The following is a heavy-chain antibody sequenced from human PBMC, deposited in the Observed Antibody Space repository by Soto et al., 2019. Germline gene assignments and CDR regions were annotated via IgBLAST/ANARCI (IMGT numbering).Heavy chain of an antibody. Sequence: GGSLRLSCAASGFTVSSNYMSWVRQAPGKGLEWVSVIYSGGSTYYADSVKGRFTISRDNSKNTLYLQMNSLRAEDTAVYYCARDRVQLLAPYCYYMDVWGKGTTVTVSS. CDR1: GFTVSSNY. D-gene: IGHD2-2*01. CDR2: IYSGGST. J-gene: IGHJ6*03. CDR3: ARDRVQLLAPYCYYMDV. V-gene: IGHV3-66*02.